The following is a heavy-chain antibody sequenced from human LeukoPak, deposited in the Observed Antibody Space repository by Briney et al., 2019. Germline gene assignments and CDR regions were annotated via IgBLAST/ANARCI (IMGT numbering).Heavy chain of an antibody. CDR1: GGSISDYY. D-gene: IGHD2/OR15-2a*01. V-gene: IGHV4-4*07. Sequence: SETLSLTCTVSGGSISDYYLAWIRQPAGEALEWIGRINTSGTTRYNPSLQSRVTLSMDSSNSQFSLHLTSVTAADTAVYYCARGLSHVYDFNWFNPWGQGILVTVSS. CDR3: ARGLSHVYDFNWFNP. CDR2: INTSGTT. J-gene: IGHJ5*02.